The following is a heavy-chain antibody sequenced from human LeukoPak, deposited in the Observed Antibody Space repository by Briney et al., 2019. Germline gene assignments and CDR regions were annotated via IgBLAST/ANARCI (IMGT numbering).Heavy chain of an antibody. V-gene: IGHV1-24*01. D-gene: IGHD3-10*01. CDR2: LDPEDGET. CDR1: GYTLTELS. J-gene: IGHJ5*02. Sequence: ASVKVSCKVSGYTLTELSMHWVRQAPGKGLEWMGGLDPEDGETIYAQKFQGRVTMTEDTSTDTAYMELSSLRSEDTAMYYCATDLGSGSYDWFDPWGQGTLVTVSS. CDR3: ATDLGSGSYDWFDP.